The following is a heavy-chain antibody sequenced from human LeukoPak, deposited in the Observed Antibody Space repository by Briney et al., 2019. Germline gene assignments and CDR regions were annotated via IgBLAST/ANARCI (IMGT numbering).Heavy chain of an antibody. D-gene: IGHD2-21*01. J-gene: IGHJ4*02. V-gene: IGHV3-20*04. CDR1: GFTFDDYG. CDR2: INWNGGST. CDR3: ARDEPYCGGDCLDY. Sequence: GGSLRLSCAASGFTFDDYGMSWVRQAPGKGLEWVSGINWNGGSTGYADSVKGRFTISRDNAKNTLYLQMNSLRAEDTAVYYCARDEPYCGGDCLDYWGQGTLVTVSS.